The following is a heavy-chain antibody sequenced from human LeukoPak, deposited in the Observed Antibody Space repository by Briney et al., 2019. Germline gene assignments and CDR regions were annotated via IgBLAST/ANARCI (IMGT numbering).Heavy chain of an antibody. V-gene: IGHV3-53*01. J-gene: IGHJ3*02. CDR3: ANLKGPGSYYNNDAFDI. D-gene: IGHD3-10*01. CDR2: IYSGGST. Sequence: GGSLRLSCAASGFTVIGTYMSWVRQAPGKGLEWVSLIYSGGSTYYADSVKGRFTISRDNSKNTLNLLMNSLTADDTAVYYCANLKGPGSYYNNDAFDIWGQGTMVTVSS. CDR1: GFTVIGTY.